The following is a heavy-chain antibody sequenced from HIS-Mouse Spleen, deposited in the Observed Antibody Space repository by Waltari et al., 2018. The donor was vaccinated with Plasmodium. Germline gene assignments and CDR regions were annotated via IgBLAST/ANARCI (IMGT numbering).Heavy chain of an antibody. J-gene: IGHJ4*02. CDR1: GFTVSSNY. CDR2: IYSGGST. D-gene: IGHD6-13*01. Sequence: EVQLVETGGGLIQPGGSLRLSCAASGFTVSSNYMRCVRQAPGKGLEWVSVIYSGGSTYYADSVKGRFTISRDNSKNTLYLQMNSLRAEDTAVYYCARGNSGYSSSWYLFDYWGQGTLVTVSS. CDR3: ARGNSGYSSSWYLFDY. V-gene: IGHV3-53*02.